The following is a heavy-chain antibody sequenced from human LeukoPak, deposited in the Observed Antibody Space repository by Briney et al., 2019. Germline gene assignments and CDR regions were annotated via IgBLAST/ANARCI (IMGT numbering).Heavy chain of an antibody. V-gene: IGHV3-74*01. J-gene: IGHJ3*02. CDR1: GYTFSSYW. Sequence: GGSLRLSCAASGYTFSSYWMHWVRQAPGKGLVWVSRINSDGSSTSYADSVKGRFTISRDNAKNTLYLQMNSLRAEDTAVYYCARDQGSAGYDALDIWGQGTMVTVSS. D-gene: IGHD3-10*01. CDR2: INSDGSST. CDR3: ARDQGSAGYDALDI.